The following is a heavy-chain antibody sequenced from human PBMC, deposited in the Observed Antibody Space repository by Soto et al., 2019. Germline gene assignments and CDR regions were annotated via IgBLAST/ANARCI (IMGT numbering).Heavy chain of an antibody. CDR2: IVVGSGNT. CDR1: GFTFSSCG. V-gene: IGHV1-58*02. Sequence: QIQLVQFGPEVRKPGTPVKVSCKASGFTFSSCGIHWVRQARGKRLEWIGWIVVGSGNTNYAQKFQERVTITRDVSTNTAYMELTRVRSDDTAVYYCAADLDPTDPYNWFAPWGQGTLVTVSS. CDR3: AADLDPTDPYNWFAP. J-gene: IGHJ5*02. D-gene: IGHD1-1*01.